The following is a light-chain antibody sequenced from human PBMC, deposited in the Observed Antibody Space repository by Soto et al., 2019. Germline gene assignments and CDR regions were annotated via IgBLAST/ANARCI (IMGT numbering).Light chain of an antibody. CDR2: AAS. CDR1: QSINSNY. V-gene: IGKV3-20*01. Sequence: EIVLTQSPGTLSLSAGERATLSCRASQSINSNYFAWYQQKPGQAPRLLIYAASSRATGIPDRFSGSGSGTDFTLTINSLEPGDFAVYYCQQCGNSPQTFGQGTKVDIK. CDR3: QQCGNSPQT. J-gene: IGKJ1*01.